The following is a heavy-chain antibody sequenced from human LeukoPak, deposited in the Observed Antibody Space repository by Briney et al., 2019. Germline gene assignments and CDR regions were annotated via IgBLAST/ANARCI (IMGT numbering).Heavy chain of an antibody. J-gene: IGHJ6*03. D-gene: IGHD1-7*01. CDR1: GFTFSTYS. Sequence: GGSLRLSCAASGFTFSTYSMSWVRQAPGKGLEWVAKMKEDGSEIFYVDSVKGRFTISRDNAKNSLYLQMNSLRAEDTAVYYWSKRRGLELLYYYYMDVWGKGTTVTVSS. CDR3: SKRRGLELLYYYYMDV. CDR2: MKEDGSEI. V-gene: IGHV3-7*03.